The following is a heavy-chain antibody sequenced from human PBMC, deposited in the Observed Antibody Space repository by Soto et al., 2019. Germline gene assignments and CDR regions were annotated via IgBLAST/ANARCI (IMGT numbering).Heavy chain of an antibody. CDR2: IYWDNDK. V-gene: IGHV2-5*02. Sequence: QITLKESGPTLVKPTQTLTLTCTFSGFSLSTSGVSVGWIRQPPGKALEWLALIYWDNDKYYSPSLKSRLIIPKDTSKNHVVLTMINMDPVDTATYSCAHRPASPYYYRRSGSSFDDWGQGTPVPVPS. D-gene: IGHD3-22*01. J-gene: IGHJ4*02. CDR3: AHRPASPYYYRRSGSSFDD. CDR1: GFSLSTSGVS.